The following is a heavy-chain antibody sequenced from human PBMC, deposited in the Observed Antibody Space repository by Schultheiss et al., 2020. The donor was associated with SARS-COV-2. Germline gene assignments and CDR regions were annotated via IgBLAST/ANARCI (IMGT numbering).Heavy chain of an antibody. CDR3: ASDSSGYYYVGAFDI. V-gene: IGHV3-33*01. Sequence: SLKISCAASGFTFSSYGMHWVRQAPGKGLEWVAVIWYDGSNKYYADSVRGRFTISRDNSKNTLYLQMSSLRAEDTAVYYCASDSSGYYYVGAFDIWGQGTMVTVSS. D-gene: IGHD3-22*01. J-gene: IGHJ3*02. CDR2: IWYDGSNK. CDR1: GFTFSSYG.